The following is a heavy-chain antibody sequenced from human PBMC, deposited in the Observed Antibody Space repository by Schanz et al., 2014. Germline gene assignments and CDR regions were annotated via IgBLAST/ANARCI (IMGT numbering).Heavy chain of an antibody. CDR1: GFTFSNYW. CDR2: INGDGSRT. V-gene: IGHV3-74*01. CDR3: AKSDAFDI. Sequence: EVQLVQSGGGLVQPGGSLRLSCAASGFTFSNYWMHWVRQAPGKGLVWVSRINGDGSRTAYADSVKGRFTISRDNAKNTLYLQMNSLRAEDTAVYYGAKSDAFDIWGQGTLVTVSS. J-gene: IGHJ3*02.